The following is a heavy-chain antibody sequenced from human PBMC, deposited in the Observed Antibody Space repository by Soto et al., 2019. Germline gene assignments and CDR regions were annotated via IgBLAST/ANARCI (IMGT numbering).Heavy chain of an antibody. D-gene: IGHD3-22*01. Sequence: GGSLRLSCAASGFTFSCYAMSWVRQAPGKGLEWVSAISGSGGSTYYADSVKGRFTISRDNTKNTLYLQMNSLRAEDTAVYYCGNDPNSYVSSVYCSYFDYSGQGTLLTVSS. V-gene: IGHV3-23*01. CDR2: ISGSGGST. CDR3: GNDPNSYVSSVYCSYFDY. CDR1: GFTFSCYA. J-gene: IGHJ4*02.